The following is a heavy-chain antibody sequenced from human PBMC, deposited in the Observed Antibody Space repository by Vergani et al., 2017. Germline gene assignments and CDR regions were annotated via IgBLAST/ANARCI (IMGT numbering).Heavy chain of an antibody. CDR3: AKEGLKREFDY. J-gene: IGHJ4*02. Sequence: EVQVVESGGGLVQPGRSLRLSCAASGFTFDDYAMHWVRQAPGKGLEWVSGISWNSGSIGYADSVKGRFTISRDNAKNSLYLQMNSLRAEDTALYYCAKEGLKREFDYWGQGTLVTVSS. V-gene: IGHV3-9*01. CDR2: ISWNSGSI. D-gene: IGHD3/OR15-3a*01. CDR1: GFTFDDYA.